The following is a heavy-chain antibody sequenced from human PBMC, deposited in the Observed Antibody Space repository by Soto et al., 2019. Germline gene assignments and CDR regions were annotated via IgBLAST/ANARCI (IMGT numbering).Heavy chain of an antibody. J-gene: IGHJ4*02. Sequence: QVQLVESGGGLVKPGQSLSLSCATSGFTFSDYYMAWIRQATGKGLEWVGYINNGGDIVHYSDSVKGHFRISRDNTKNSLFLQMTSLRAEDTAIYYCARDVSKTTIGVVDSWGQGALVTVSS. CDR2: INNGGDIV. CDR3: ARDVSKTTIGVVDS. CDR1: GFTFSDYY. V-gene: IGHV3-11*01. D-gene: IGHD3-3*01.